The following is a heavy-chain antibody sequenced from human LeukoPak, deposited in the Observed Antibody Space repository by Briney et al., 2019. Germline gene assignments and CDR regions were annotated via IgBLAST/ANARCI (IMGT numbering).Heavy chain of an antibody. J-gene: IGHJ4*02. D-gene: IGHD6-19*01. V-gene: IGHV1-69*13. CDR1: GGTFSSYA. Sequence: SVKVSCEASGGTFSSYAISWVRQAPGQGLEWMGGIIPIFGTANYAQKFQGRVTITADESTSTAYMELSSLRSEDTAVYYCARDSGYSSGWSHWGQGTLVTVSS. CDR3: ARDSGYSSGWSH. CDR2: IIPIFGTA.